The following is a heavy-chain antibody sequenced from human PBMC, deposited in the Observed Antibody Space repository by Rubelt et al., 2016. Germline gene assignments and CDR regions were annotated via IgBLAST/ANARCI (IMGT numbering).Heavy chain of an antibody. CDR1: GFTFSDYA. J-gene: IGHJ5*02. Sequence: RSLRLSCAASGFTFSDYAMHWVRQAPGKGLEWVANIKQDGSEKYYVDSAKGRFTISRDNAKNSLYLQLNSLRAEDTAVYYCGRDYNRYIAHWGQGTLITVSS. D-gene: IGHD2-2*02. V-gene: IGHV3-7*01. CDR3: GRDYNRYIAH. CDR2: IKQDGSEK.